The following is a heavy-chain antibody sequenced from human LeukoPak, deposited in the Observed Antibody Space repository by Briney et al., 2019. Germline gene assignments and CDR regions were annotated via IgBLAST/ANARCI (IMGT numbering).Heavy chain of an antibody. Sequence: GRSLRLSCAASGFTFSSYAMHWVRQAPGKGLEWVANIKQDGSEKYYVDSVKGRFTISRDNAKNSLYLQMNSLRAEDTAVYYCAREGSYQMTLDYWGQGTLVTVSS. CDR1: GFTFSSYA. J-gene: IGHJ4*02. CDR3: AREGSYQMTLDY. D-gene: IGHD1-26*01. V-gene: IGHV3-7*01. CDR2: IKQDGSEK.